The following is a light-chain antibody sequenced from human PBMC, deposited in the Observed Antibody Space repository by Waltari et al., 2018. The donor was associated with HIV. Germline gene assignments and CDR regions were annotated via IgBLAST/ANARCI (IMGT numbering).Light chain of an antibody. J-gene: IGLJ3*02. Sequence: QSVLSQPPSASGTPGQRVTISCSGSSSNFGSNTVNWYQQLPGTAPKLLIYLNNQRPSGVPDRVSGSKSGTSASLAISRLQSEDEADYYCAAWDDSLNGWVFGGGTKLTVL. CDR2: LNN. CDR1: SSNFGSNT. CDR3: AAWDDSLNGWV. V-gene: IGLV1-44*01.